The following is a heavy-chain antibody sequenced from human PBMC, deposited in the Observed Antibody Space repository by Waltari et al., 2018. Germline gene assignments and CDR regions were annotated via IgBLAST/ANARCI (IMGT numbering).Heavy chain of an antibody. J-gene: IGHJ6*02. CDR3: ARRLVRLGRTSSSSMAVLNYYYYGMDV. Sequence: QVQLQQWGAGLLKPSETLSLTCAVYGGSFSGYYWSWIRQPPGKGLEWIGEINHSGSTNYTPSLKSRVTISVDASKNQFALKLSSVTAADTAVYYCARRLVRLGRTSSSSMAVLNYYYYGMDVWGQGTTVTVSS. CDR2: INHSGST. V-gene: IGHV4-34*01. D-gene: IGHD6-6*01. CDR1: GGSFSGYY.